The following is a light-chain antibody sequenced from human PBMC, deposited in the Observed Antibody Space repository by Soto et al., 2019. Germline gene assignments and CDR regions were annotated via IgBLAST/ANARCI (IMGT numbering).Light chain of an antibody. J-gene: IGKJ1*01. CDR3: QQRSNWPLT. CDR2: DAS. Sequence: EIVLTQYPATLSLSPGEGATLSCRASQSVASYLAWYQQKPGQAPRLLIYDASNRATGIPARFSGSGSGTDFTLTISSLEPEDFAVYYCQQRSNWPLTFGQGTKVDIK. V-gene: IGKV3-11*01. CDR1: QSVASY.